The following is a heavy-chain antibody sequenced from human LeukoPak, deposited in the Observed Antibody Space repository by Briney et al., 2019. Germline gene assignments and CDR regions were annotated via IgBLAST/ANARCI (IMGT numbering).Heavy chain of an antibody. V-gene: IGHV3-30*02. CDR1: GFTFSSYG. CDR3: AKYRLSKVVPAATGYFDY. D-gene: IGHD2-2*01. J-gene: IGHJ4*02. Sequence: SGGSLRLSCAPSGFTFSSYGMHWVRQAPGKGLEWVAFIRYDGSNKYYADSVKGRFAISRDNSKNTLYLQMNSLRAEDTDVYYCAKYRLSKVVPAATGYFDYWGQGTLVTVSS. CDR2: IRYDGSNK.